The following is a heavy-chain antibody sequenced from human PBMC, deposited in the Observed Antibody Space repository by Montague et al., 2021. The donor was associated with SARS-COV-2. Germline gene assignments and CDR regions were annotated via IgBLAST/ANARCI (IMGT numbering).Heavy chain of an antibody. CDR3: ARGRQHINMVVVVVTGGEYYFDF. CDR2: INHRGST. J-gene: IGHJ4*02. V-gene: IGHV4-34*01. D-gene: IGHD3-22*01. CDR1: GGSFSDYS. Sequence: SETLSLTCAVYGGSFSDYSWTWIRQPPGKGLEWIGEINHRGSTNYNPSLKSRVTISVDTSKNQFSLKMTSVTAADTAVYYCARGRQHINMVVVVVTGGEYYFDFWAREPWSPSPQ.